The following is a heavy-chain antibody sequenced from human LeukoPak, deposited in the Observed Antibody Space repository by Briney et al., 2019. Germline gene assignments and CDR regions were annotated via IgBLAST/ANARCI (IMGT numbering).Heavy chain of an antibody. D-gene: IGHD4-11*01. V-gene: IGHV3-53*04. CDR2: TYSGGST. Sequence: GGSLRLSCAASGFTVSSNYMSWVRQAPGKGLEWVSVTYSGGSTYYADSVKGRFTISRHNSKNTLYLQMNSLRAEDTAVYYCATAGEDSIPAYFDYWGQGTLVTVSS. J-gene: IGHJ4*02. CDR3: ATAGEDSIPAYFDY. CDR1: GFTVSSNY.